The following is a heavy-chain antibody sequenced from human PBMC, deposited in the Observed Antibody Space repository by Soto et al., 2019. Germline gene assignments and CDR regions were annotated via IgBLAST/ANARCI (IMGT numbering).Heavy chain of an antibody. CDR1: GGSISSGGYS. D-gene: IGHD5-12*01. CDR2: IYHSGST. Sequence: QLQLQESGPGLVKPSQTLSLTCAVSGGSISSGGYSWSWIRQPPGKGLEWIGYIYHSGSTYYNPSLKSRVTISIDRSKNQFSLKLSSVTAADTAVYYCARGGPVAYYYYAMDVWGQGTTVTVSS. CDR3: ARGGPVAYYYYAMDV. J-gene: IGHJ6*02. V-gene: IGHV4-30-2*01.